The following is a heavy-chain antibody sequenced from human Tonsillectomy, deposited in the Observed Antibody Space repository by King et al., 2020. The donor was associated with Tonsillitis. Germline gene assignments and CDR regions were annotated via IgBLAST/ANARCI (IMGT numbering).Heavy chain of an antibody. J-gene: IGHJ4*02. CDR3: ARVSGDYSILTGFDY. D-gene: IGHD3-9*01. CDR2: ISANNGNT. Sequence: VQLVESGAEVKKPGASVKVSCTASGYTFTSYGISWVRQAPGQGLEWMGWISANNGNTNYAQKLQGRVTMTTDTSTSTAYMELRSLRSDDTAVYYCARVSGDYSILTGFDYWGQGTLVTVSS. CDR1: GYTFTSYG. V-gene: IGHV1-18*04.